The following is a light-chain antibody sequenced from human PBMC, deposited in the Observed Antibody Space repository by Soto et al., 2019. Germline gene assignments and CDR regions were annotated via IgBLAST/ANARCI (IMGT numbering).Light chain of an antibody. CDR3: SSYTGSSTYVV. J-gene: IGLJ2*01. CDR1: SSDVGGYNY. Sequence: QSALTQPASVSGSPGQSITISCTGTSSDVGGYNYVSWYQQHPGKAPKLMIYDVSNRPSGVSNRFSGSKSANTASLTISGLQAEDEADYCCSSYTGSSTYVVFGGGTQLTVL. CDR2: DVS. V-gene: IGLV2-14*01.